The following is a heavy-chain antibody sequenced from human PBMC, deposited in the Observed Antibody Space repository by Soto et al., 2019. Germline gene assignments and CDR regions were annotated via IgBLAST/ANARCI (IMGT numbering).Heavy chain of an antibody. V-gene: IGHV4-34*01. CDR3: ARGRPARLHIVVVTAIRGYFQH. CDR2: INHSGST. D-gene: IGHD2-21*02. J-gene: IGHJ1*01. Sequence: SETLSLTCAVYGGSFSGYYWSWIRQPPGKWLEWIGEINHSGSTNYNPSLKSRVTISVDTSKNQFSLKLSSVTAADTAVYYCARGRPARLHIVVVTAIRGYFQHWGQGTLVTVSS. CDR1: GGSFSGYY.